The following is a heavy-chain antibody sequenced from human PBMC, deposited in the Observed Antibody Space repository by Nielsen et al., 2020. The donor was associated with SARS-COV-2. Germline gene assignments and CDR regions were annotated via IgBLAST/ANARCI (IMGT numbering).Heavy chain of an antibody. Sequence: SLKISCAASGFTFDDYAMHWVRQAPGKGLEWVSGISWNSGSIGYADSVKGRFTISRDNAKNSLYLQMNSLRAEDTALYYCATLTGYNYYGMDVWGQGTTVTVSS. D-gene: IGHD3-9*01. J-gene: IGHJ6*02. CDR2: ISWNSGSI. V-gene: IGHV3-9*01. CDR1: GFTFDDYA. CDR3: ATLTGYNYYGMDV.